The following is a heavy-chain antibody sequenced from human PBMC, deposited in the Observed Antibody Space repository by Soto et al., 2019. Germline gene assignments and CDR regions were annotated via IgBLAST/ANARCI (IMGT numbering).Heavy chain of an antibody. V-gene: IGHV1-69*13. J-gene: IGHJ5*02. D-gene: IGHD6-13*01. CDR3: ARDPGAAALGWFDP. CDR2: IIPIFGTA. Sequence: SVKVSWKASGGTFSSYAISWVRQAPGQGLEWMGGIIPIFGTANYAQKFQGRVTITADESTSTAYMELSSLRSEDTAVYYCARDPGAAALGWFDPWGQATLVTVSS. CDR1: GGTFSSYA.